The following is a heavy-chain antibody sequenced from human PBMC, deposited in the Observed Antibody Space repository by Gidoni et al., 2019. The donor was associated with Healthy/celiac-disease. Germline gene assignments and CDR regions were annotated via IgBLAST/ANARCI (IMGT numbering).Heavy chain of an antibody. J-gene: IGHJ5*02. CDR1: GFTFSCFS. CDR2: ISSSSSYI. CDR3: ARDQDSSAGGFDP. Sequence: EVQLVESGGGLVKPGGSMRLSCAASGFTFSCFSMNWVRQAPGKGLEWVSSISSSSSYIYYAASVKGRFTISKDNAKNSLYLQMNSLSAEDTAVYYCARDQDSSAGGFDPWGQGTLVTVSS. D-gene: IGHD6-25*01. V-gene: IGHV3-21*01.